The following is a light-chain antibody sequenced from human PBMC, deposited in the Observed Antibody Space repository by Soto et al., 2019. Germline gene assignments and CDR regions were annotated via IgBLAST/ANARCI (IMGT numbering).Light chain of an antibody. CDR1: SSNIGSNT. CDR2: SNN. J-gene: IGLJ2*01. V-gene: IGLV1-44*01. CDR3: AVWDDSLNGGV. Sequence: QSVLTQPPSASGTPGQRVTISCSGSSSNIGSNTVNCYQQLPGTAPKLLIYSNNHRPSGVPDRFSGSKSGTSASLAISGLQSEDEADYYCAVWDDSLNGGVFGGGTKLTVL.